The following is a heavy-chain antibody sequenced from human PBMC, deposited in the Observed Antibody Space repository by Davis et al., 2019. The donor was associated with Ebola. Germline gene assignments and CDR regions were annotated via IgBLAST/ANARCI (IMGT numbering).Heavy chain of an antibody. J-gene: IGHJ4*02. CDR3: ARASFGYNSGWYADY. Sequence: AASVKVSCKASGYTFTNYAIHWVRQAPGQRLEWMGWVHGGNGNTKYSQRFQGRVTITTDTSASTVYLDLTSLRSDDTAVFYCARASFGYNSGWYADYWGPGSLVTVSS. CDR2: VHGGNGNT. CDR1: GYTFTNYA. V-gene: IGHV1-3*01. D-gene: IGHD6-19*01.